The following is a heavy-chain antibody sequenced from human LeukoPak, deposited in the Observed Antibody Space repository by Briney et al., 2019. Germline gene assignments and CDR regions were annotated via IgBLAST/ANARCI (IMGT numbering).Heavy chain of an antibody. J-gene: IGHJ6*02. Sequence: GGSLRLSCAASGFTFSSNSMSWVRQAPGKGLEWVSSISSSSSYIYYADSVKGPFTISRDNAKNSPYLQMNSLRAEDTAVYYCARDRERICGMDVWGQGTTVTVSS. CDR3: ARDRERICGMDV. CDR1: GFTFSSNS. D-gene: IGHD1-1*01. V-gene: IGHV3-21*01. CDR2: ISSSSSYI.